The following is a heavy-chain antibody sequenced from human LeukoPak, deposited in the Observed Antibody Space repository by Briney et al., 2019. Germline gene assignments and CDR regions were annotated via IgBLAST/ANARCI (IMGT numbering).Heavy chain of an antibody. CDR3: ARDLRDGANDYTPLGY. CDR1: GGSISGYY. D-gene: IGHD4-11*01. J-gene: IGHJ4*02. V-gene: IGHV4-59*01. CDR2: IYYDGST. Sequence: SETLSLTCTVSGGSISGYYWSWIRQPPGKGLEWIGYIYYDGSTSYDSSLKSRVTISLDTSKNQFSLKLTSVTAADTAMYFCARDLRDGANDYTPLGYWGQGILVTVSS.